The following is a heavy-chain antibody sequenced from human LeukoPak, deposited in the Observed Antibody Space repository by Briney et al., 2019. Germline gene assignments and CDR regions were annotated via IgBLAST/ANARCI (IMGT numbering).Heavy chain of an antibody. V-gene: IGHV1-2*02. CDR1: GYTFTGYY. CDR2: INPNSGGT. J-gene: IGHJ6*02. CDR3: ARTSSIAARRGYYYYGMDV. Sequence: WASVKVSCKASGYTFTGYYMHWVRQAPGQGLEWMGWINPNSGGTNYAQKFQGRVTMTRDTSISTAYMELSRLRSDDTAVYYCARTSSIAARRGYYYYGMDVWGQGTTVTVSS. D-gene: IGHD6-6*01.